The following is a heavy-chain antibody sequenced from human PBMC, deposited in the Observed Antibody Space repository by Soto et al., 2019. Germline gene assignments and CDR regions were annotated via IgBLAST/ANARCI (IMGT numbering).Heavy chain of an antibody. CDR2: IYPGDSDT. CDR3: ARHTARYYYDSSGYFFDY. V-gene: IGHV5-51*01. D-gene: IGHD3-22*01. J-gene: IGHJ4*02. CDR1: GYSFTSHW. Sequence: GESLKISCKGSGYSFTSHWIGWVRQMPGKGLEWMGIIYPGDSDTRYSPSFQGQVTISADKSISTAYLQWSSLKASDTAMYYCARHTARYYYDSSGYFFDYWGQGTLVTVSS.